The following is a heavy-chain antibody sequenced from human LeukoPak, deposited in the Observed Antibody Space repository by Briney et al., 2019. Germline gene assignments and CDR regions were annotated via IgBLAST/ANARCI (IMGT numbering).Heavy chain of an antibody. CDR1: GGSISSYY. CDR3: ARVHTEPSVRGVIIPYYYGMDV. Sequence: SETLSLTCTVSGGSISSYYWSWIRQPAGKGLEWIGRIYTSGSTNYNPSLKSRVTMSVDTSKNQFSLKLSSVTAADTAVYYCARVHTEPSVRGVIIPYYYGMDVWGQGTTVTVSS. J-gene: IGHJ6*02. V-gene: IGHV4-4*07. CDR2: IYTSGST. D-gene: IGHD3-10*01.